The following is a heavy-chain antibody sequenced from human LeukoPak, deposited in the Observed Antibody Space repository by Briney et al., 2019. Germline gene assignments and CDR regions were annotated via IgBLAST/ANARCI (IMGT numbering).Heavy chain of an antibody. Sequence: GGSLRLTCAASGFTFSSYAMSWVRQAPGEGLEWVSAISGSGGSTYYADSVKGRFTISRDNSKNTLYLQMNSLRAEDTAVYYCAKEYDSSGYQPKLDYWGQGTLVTVSS. CDR2: ISGSGGST. D-gene: IGHD3-22*01. J-gene: IGHJ4*02. CDR3: AKEYDSSGYQPKLDY. CDR1: GFTFSSYA. V-gene: IGHV3-23*01.